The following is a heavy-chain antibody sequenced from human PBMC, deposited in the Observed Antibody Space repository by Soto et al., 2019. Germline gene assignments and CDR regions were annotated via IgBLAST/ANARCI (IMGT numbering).Heavy chain of an antibody. CDR1: GFTFSSYA. CDR2: ISGSGGST. CDR3: AKVGMPEAVADTLYYFDY. D-gene: IGHD6-19*01. J-gene: IGHJ4*02. Sequence: PGGSLRLSCAASGFTFSSYAMSWVRQAPGKGLEWVSAISGSGGSTYYADSVKGRFTISRDNSKNTLYLQMNSLRAEDTAVYYCAKVGMPEAVADTLYYFDYWGQGTLVTVSS. V-gene: IGHV3-23*01.